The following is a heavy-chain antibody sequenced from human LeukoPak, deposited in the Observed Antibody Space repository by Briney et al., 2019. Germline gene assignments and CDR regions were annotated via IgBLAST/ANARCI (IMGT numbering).Heavy chain of an antibody. V-gene: IGHV3-48*04. J-gene: IGHJ6*03. Sequence: PGGTLRLSCAASGFTFSSYGMNWVRQAPGKGLEWVSYISSSGSTIYYADSVKGRFTISRDNAKNSLYLQMNSLRAEDTAVYYCATKRLGYCSGGSCRSYYYYMDVWGKGTTVTVSS. CDR3: ATKRLGYCSGGSCRSYYYYMDV. CDR2: ISSSGSTI. CDR1: GFTFSSYG. D-gene: IGHD2-15*01.